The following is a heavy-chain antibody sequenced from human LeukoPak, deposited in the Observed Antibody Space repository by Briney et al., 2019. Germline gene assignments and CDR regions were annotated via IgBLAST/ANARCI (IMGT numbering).Heavy chain of an antibody. CDR3: ASAYCGGDCYLDY. J-gene: IGHJ4*02. D-gene: IGHD2-21*02. CDR1: GGSISRGGYS. V-gene: IGHV4-30-2*01. Sequence: KTSETLSLTCAVSGGSISRGGYSWSWIRQPPGKGLEWIGYIYHSGSTYYNPSLKSRVTMSVDRSKNQFSLKLSSVTAADTAVYYCASAYCGGDCYLDYWGQGTLVTVSS. CDR2: IYHSGST.